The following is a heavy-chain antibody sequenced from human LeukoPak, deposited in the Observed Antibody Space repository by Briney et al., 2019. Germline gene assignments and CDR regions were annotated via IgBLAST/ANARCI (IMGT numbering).Heavy chain of an antibody. Sequence: SETLSLTCTVSGGSISSYYWSWIRQPPGKGLEWIGYIYYSGSTNYNPSLKRRVTISVDTSKNQFSLKLTSVTAADTAVYYCARGHFDYAVTTKSWYFDLWGRGTLVTVSS. CDR1: GGSISSYY. V-gene: IGHV4-59*01. CDR3: ARGHFDYAVTTKSWYFDL. D-gene: IGHD4-17*01. J-gene: IGHJ2*01. CDR2: IYYSGST.